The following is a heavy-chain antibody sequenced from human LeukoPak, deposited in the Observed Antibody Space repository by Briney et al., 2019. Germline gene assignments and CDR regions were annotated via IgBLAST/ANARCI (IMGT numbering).Heavy chain of an antibody. CDR2: TYYRSKWYN. Sequence: SQTLSLTCAISGDSVSSNSAAWNWIRQSPSRGLEWLGRTYYRSKWYNDYAVSVKGRVTINPDTSKNQFSLKLSSVTAADTAVYYCARVYYSSSYDYWYFDLWGRGTLVTVSS. CDR1: GDSVSSNSAA. J-gene: IGHJ2*01. CDR3: ARVYYSSSYDYWYFDL. D-gene: IGHD6-13*01. V-gene: IGHV6-1*01.